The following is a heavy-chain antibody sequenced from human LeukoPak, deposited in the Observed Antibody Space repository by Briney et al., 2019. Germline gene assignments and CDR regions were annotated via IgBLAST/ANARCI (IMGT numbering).Heavy chain of an antibody. CDR2: IRYDGSNK. CDR3: AKGPIWFGDLHPPTNFDY. D-gene: IGHD3-10*01. J-gene: IGHJ4*02. CDR1: GFTFSSYG. Sequence: PGGSLRLSCAASGFTFSSYGMHWVRQAPGKGLEWVAFIRYDGSNKYYADSVKGRFTISRDDSKNTLYLQMNSLRAEDTAVYYCAKGPIWFGDLHPPTNFDYWGQGTLVTVSS. V-gene: IGHV3-30*02.